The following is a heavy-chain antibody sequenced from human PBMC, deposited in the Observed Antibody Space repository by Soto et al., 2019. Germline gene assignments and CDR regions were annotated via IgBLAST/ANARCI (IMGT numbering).Heavy chain of an antibody. Sequence: PSETLSLTCTVSGGSISSGYYYWTWIRQQPGKGLECIGYIYNSGSTYYNPSLKSRVTISLDTSKNQFSLKLTSMTAADTAVYYCARDGGGGSGSYYRYSDHGGQGTLVTVSS. V-gene: IGHV4-31*03. D-gene: IGHD3-10*01. CDR1: GGSISSGYYY. CDR3: ARDGGGGSGSYYRYSDH. CDR2: IYNSGST. J-gene: IGHJ4*02.